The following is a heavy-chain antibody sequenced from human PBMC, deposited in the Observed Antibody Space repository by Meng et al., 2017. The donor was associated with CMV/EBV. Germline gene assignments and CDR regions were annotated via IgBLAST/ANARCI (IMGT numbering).Heavy chain of an antibody. CDR3: ARGPRAAALGRG. V-gene: IGHV1-8*01. Sequence: ASVKVSCKASGYTFTSYDINWVRQATGQGLEWMGWMNPNSGNTGYAQKFQGRVTMTRNTSISTAYMVLSSLRSEDTAVYYCARGPRAAALGRGWGQGTLVTVSS. CDR2: MNPNSGNT. CDR1: GYTFTSYD. J-gene: IGHJ4*02. D-gene: IGHD6-13*01.